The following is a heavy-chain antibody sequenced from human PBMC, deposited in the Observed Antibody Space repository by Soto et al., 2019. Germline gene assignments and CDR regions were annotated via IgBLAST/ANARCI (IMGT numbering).Heavy chain of an antibody. CDR3: ATLSSSVNYYYYGMDV. V-gene: IGHV4-59*01. Sequence: PSETLSLTCTVSGGSISSYYWIWIRQPPGKGLEWIGYIYYSGSTNYNPSLKSRVTISVDTSKNQFSLKLSSVTAADTAVYYCATLSSSVNYYYYGMDVWGQGTTVTVSS. J-gene: IGHJ6*02. CDR1: GGSISSYY. D-gene: IGHD6-6*01. CDR2: IYYSGST.